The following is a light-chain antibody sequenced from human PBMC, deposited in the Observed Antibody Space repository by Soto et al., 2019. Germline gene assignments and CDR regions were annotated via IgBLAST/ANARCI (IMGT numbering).Light chain of an antibody. J-gene: IGKJ5*01. CDR2: DAS. V-gene: IGKV3-11*01. CDR3: QQRSNWPLIT. Sequence: EIVLTQSRATLSFSPGEGAALSGGVSQSVSSYLAWYQQKPGQAPRLLIYDASNRATGIPARLSGSGSGTDFTLTISSLEPEDFAVYYCQQRSNWPLITFGQGTRLEIK. CDR1: QSVSSY.